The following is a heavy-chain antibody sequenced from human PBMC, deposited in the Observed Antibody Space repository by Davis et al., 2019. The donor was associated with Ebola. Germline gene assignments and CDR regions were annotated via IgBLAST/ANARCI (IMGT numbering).Heavy chain of an antibody. CDR3: ARDPYGDYVTDY. J-gene: IGHJ4*02. CDR1: GYTFTGYY. Sequence: ASVKVSCKASGYTFTGYYMHWVRQAPGQGLEWMGWISAYNGNTNYAQKLQGRVTMTTDTSTSTAYMELRSLRSDDTAVYYCARDPYGDYVTDYWGQGTLVTVSS. V-gene: IGHV1-18*04. D-gene: IGHD4-17*01. CDR2: ISAYNGNT.